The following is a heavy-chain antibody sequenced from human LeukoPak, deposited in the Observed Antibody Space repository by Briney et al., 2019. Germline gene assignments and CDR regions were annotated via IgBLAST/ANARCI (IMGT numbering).Heavy chain of an antibody. CDR3: AKEVDSSSWYHYYYMDV. Sequence: GGSLRLSCAASGFTFSSYAMSWVRQAPGKGVEWVSAISGSGGSTYYADSVKGRFTISRDNSKNTLYLQMNSLRAEDTAVYYCAKEVDSSSWYHYYYMDVWGKGTTVTVSS. J-gene: IGHJ6*03. V-gene: IGHV3-23*01. CDR2: ISGSGGST. D-gene: IGHD6-13*01. CDR1: GFTFSSYA.